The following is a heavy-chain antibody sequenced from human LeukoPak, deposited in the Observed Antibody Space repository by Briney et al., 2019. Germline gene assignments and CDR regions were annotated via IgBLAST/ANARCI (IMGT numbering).Heavy chain of an antibody. CDR2: VYSSGSI. CDR3: ARLESYDSSGHYRGYFDL. V-gene: IGHV3-53*01. Sequence: GGSLRLSCAASGFAVRTNYMTWIRHAPGKGLEWVSIVYSSGSIYYADSVKGRFTISRDNSKNTLYLQMSSLGAEDTAVYYCARLESYDSSGHYRGYFDLWGQGTLVTVSS. CDR1: GFAVRTNY. D-gene: IGHD3-22*01. J-gene: IGHJ4*02.